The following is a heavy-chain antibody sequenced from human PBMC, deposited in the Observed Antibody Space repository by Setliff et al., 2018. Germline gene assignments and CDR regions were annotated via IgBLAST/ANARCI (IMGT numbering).Heavy chain of an antibody. CDR2: IGPDGSQK. V-gene: IGHV3-7*03. J-gene: IGHJ4*02. CDR3: ARDWDGKDY. D-gene: IGHD1-26*01. CDR1: GFPVRSYV. Sequence: LRLSCAASGFPVRSYVMTWVRQVPGKGLEWVANIGPDGSQKKKFYAHSVEGRFTISRDNAKNSVFLQMNSLRVEDTAMYFCARDWDGKDYWGQGTLVTVSS.